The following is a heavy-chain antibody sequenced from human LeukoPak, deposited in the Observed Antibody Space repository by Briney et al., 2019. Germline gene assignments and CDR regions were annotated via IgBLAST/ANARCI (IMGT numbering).Heavy chain of an antibody. CDR3: AKNSGSTAL. CDR1: GFTFSSYW. J-gene: IGHJ4*02. Sequence: PGGSLRLSCAASGFTFSSYWMHWVRQTPGKGLVWVSRINNDGSSTRNADAVKGRFTISRDNSKNTLYLQMNSLRAEDTAMYYCAKNSGSTALWGQGTLVTVSS. V-gene: IGHV3-74*01. D-gene: IGHD1-26*01. CDR2: INNDGSST.